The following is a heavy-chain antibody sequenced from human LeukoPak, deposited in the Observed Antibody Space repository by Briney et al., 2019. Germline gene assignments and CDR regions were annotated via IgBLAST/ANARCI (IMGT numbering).Heavy chain of an antibody. Sequence: NPGGSLRLSCAASGFTFSSYGMHWVRQAPRKGLEWVAVISYDGSNKYYADSVKGRFTISRDNSKNTLYLQMNSLRAEDTAVYYCAKDWGSGHDYWGQGTLVTVSS. D-gene: IGHD6-19*01. CDR1: GFTFSSYG. CDR2: ISYDGSNK. J-gene: IGHJ4*02. V-gene: IGHV3-30*18. CDR3: AKDWGSGHDY.